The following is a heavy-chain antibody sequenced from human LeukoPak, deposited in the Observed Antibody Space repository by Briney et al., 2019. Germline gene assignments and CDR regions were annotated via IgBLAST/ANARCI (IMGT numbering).Heavy chain of an antibody. V-gene: IGHV3-23*01. CDR3: ATGKDDSGSYYRPIDY. Sequence: GGSLRLSCVVSGINFSKNAMNWVRQAPGKGPEWVSGIGSGDGDTYYAGSVKGRFTISRDNSKNTLYLQMNSLRPEDTVLYYCATGKDDSGSYYRPIDYWGRGTLVTVSS. CDR2: IGSGDGDT. D-gene: IGHD3-10*01. J-gene: IGHJ4*02. CDR1: GINFSKNA.